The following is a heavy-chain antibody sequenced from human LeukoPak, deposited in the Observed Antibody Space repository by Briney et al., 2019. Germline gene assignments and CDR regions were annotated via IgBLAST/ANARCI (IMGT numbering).Heavy chain of an antibody. CDR2: IYPGDSDT. CDR3: ARRAGSSWYSGWFDP. D-gene: IGHD6-13*01. J-gene: IGHJ5*02. Sequence: GESLQISCKGSGYSFTSYWIGWVRQMPGKGLEWMGIIYPGDSDTRYSPSFQGQVTISADKSISTAYLQWSSLKASDTAMYYCARRAGSSWYSGWFDPWGQGTLVTVSS. V-gene: IGHV5-51*01. CDR1: GYSFTSYW.